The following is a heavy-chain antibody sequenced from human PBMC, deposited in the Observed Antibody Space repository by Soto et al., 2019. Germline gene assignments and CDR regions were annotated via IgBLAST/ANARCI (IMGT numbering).Heavy chain of an antibody. D-gene: IGHD6-19*01. J-gene: IGHJ4*02. CDR1: GGSISGYY. V-gene: IGHV4-34*01. CDR3: ASAFGGWPPDS. Sequence: SQTLSLTCTVYGGSISGYYWSWIRQPPGKGLEWIGEINHSGSTNYNPSLKSRVTISVDTSKNQFSLKLSSVTAADSAIYYCASAFGGWPPDSWGPGTLVTVSS. CDR2: INHSGST.